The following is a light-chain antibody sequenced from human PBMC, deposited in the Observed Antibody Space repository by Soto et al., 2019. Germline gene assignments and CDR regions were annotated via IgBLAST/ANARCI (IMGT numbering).Light chain of an antibody. Sequence: EIVMTQSPATLSVSPGARAPLSGRARQSVSSSLAWYQQKPGQAPRLLIYGASTRATGIPARFSGSGSGTEFTLTISSLQSEDFAVYYCQQYNNWPWTFGQGTKVDIK. V-gene: IGKV3-15*01. CDR2: GAS. J-gene: IGKJ1*01. CDR1: QSVSSS. CDR3: QQYNNWPWT.